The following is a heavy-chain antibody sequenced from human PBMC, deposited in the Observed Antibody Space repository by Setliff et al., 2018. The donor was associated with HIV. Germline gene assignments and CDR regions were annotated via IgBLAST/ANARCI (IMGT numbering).Heavy chain of an antibody. J-gene: IGHJ5*02. D-gene: IGHD2-2*01. Sequence: GASVKVSCKASGGPFTSSSIGWVRQAPGQGLEWMGRIIPILGVPRYAQKFQGRVTITADKSTSTSYMHLSSLRSEDTAVYYCARDFGGYCSSMSCPGLFDPWGQGTLVTVSS. CDR2: IIPILGVP. CDR3: ARDFGGYCSSMSCPGLFDP. CDR1: GGPFTSSS. V-gene: IGHV1-69*04.